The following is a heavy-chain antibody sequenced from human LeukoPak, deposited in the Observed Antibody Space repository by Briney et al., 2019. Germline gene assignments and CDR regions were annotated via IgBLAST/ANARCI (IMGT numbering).Heavy chain of an antibody. V-gene: IGHV3-7*01. CDR1: GFTFSTYA. Sequence: PGGSLRLSCTASGFTFSTYAMTWVRQAPGKGLEWVANIKKDGSEKYYVDSVKGRFSISRDNAKNSLYLQMNSLRAEDTAVYYCARVPVAGTGYWGQGTLVTVSS. CDR3: ARVPVAGTGY. J-gene: IGHJ4*02. CDR2: IKKDGSEK. D-gene: IGHD6-19*01.